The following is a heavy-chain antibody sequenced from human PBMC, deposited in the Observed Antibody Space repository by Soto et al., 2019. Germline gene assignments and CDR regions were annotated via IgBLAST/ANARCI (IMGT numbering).Heavy chain of an antibody. V-gene: IGHV4-34*01. CDR2: INHSGST. D-gene: IGHD3-10*01. Sequence: SETLSLTCAVYGGSFSGYYWSWIRQPPGKGLEWIGEINHSGSTNYNPSLKSRVTISVDTSKNQFSLKLSSVTAADTAVYYCARGTSTVRGVIIMVSQKPHQYYMDVWGKGTTVTVSS. J-gene: IGHJ6*03. CDR3: ARGTSTVRGVIIMVSQKPHQYYMDV. CDR1: GGSFSGYY.